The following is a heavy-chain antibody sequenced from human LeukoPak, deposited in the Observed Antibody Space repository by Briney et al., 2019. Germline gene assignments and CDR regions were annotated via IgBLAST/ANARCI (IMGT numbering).Heavy chain of an antibody. J-gene: IGHJ4*02. CDR3: ARDYLYAFDY. CDR2: ISGSGNAK. V-gene: IGHV3-48*01. Sequence: GGSLRLSCAASGFSFSSYSMNWVRQAPGKGLDWVSYISGSGNAKHYTDSVKGRFTISRDNAKNALYLQMNSLRAEDTAVYFCARDYLYAFDYWGQGTLVTVSS. D-gene: IGHD2-2*01. CDR1: GFSFSSYS.